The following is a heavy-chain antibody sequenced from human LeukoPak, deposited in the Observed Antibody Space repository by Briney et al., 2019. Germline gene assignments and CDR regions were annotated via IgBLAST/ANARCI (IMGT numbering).Heavy chain of an antibody. CDR2: IIPIFGTA. CDR1: GGTFSSYA. Sequence: SVKVSCKASGGTFSSYAISWVRQAPGQGLEWMGGIIPIFGTANYAQKFQGRVTITADESTSTAYMELSSLRSEDTAVYYCARVGVDTAMVTYYYFDYWAQGTLDTVSS. V-gene: IGHV1-69*01. D-gene: IGHD5-18*01. CDR3: ARVGVDTAMVTYYYFDY. J-gene: IGHJ4*02.